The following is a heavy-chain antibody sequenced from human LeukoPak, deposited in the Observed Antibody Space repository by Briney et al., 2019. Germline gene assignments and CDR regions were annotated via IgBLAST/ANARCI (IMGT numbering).Heavy chain of an antibody. J-gene: IGHJ4*02. CDR3: AKLPTDYYGSGSPDG. CDR1: GGSISSSNYY. Sequence: PSETLSLTCTVSGGSISSSNYYWAWIRQPPGKGLEWVGTIYYSGSTYYSPSLKSRVTISVDTSKNQFSLKLSSVTAADTAVYYCAKLPTDYYGSGSPDGWGREPWSPSPQ. D-gene: IGHD3-10*01. CDR2: IYYSGST. V-gene: IGHV4-39*01.